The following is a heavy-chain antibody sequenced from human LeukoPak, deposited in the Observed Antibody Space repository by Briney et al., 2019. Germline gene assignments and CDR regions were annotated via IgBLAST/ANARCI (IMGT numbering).Heavy chain of an antibody. CDR1: GFTFSSYA. CDR2: ISGSGGST. CDR3: ARDPATPHDY. V-gene: IGHV3-23*01. J-gene: IGHJ4*02. D-gene: IGHD5-12*01. Sequence: GGSLRLSCAASGFTFSSYAMSWVRQAPGKGLEWVSAISGSGGSTYYADSEKGRLTISRDNAKNSLYLQMNSLRAEDTAIYYCARDPATPHDYWGQGTLVTVSS.